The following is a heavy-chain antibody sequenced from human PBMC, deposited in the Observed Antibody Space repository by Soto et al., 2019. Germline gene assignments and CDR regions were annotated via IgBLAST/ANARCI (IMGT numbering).Heavy chain of an antibody. CDR3: TPGRFGSNGWSVAY. CDR2: ITNKENGEAT. CDR1: GFSFPNAW. V-gene: IGHV3-15*06. Sequence: EVQLVESGGGLVEPGGSLRLSCAASGFSFPNAWMTWVRQAPGKGLAWVGRITNKENGEATKYAGPVKGRFTISSDDSENMLYLRTDSLQTEDTAVYYCTPGRFGSNGWSVAYWGQGTLVTVSS. J-gene: IGHJ4*02. D-gene: IGHD3-3*01.